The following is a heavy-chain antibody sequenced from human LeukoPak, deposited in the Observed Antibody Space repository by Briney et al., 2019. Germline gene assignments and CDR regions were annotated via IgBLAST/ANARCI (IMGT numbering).Heavy chain of an antibody. J-gene: IGHJ4*02. Sequence: GGSLRLSCAASGFTFSDYYMSWIRQAPGKGLEWVSYISSSGSTIYYADSVKGRFTISRDNAKNSLYLQMNSLRAEDTAVYYCARRRAAAGEKVHFDYWGQGTLVTVSS. CDR2: ISSSGSTI. V-gene: IGHV3-11*01. CDR1: GFTFSDYY. CDR3: ARRRAAAGEKVHFDY. D-gene: IGHD6-13*01.